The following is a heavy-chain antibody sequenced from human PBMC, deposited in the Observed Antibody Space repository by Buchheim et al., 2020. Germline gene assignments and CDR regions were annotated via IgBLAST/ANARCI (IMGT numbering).Heavy chain of an antibody. CDR2: INPSGGST. V-gene: IGHV1-46*01. CDR1: GYTFTSYY. Sequence: QVQLVQSGAEVKKPGASVKVSCKASGYTFTSYYMHWVRQAPGQGLEWMGIINPSGGSTSYAQKFQGRVTMTRDTSTRPVYMELSSLRSEDTAVYYCARDLYCSGGSCYSGLYYYYMDVWGKGTT. J-gene: IGHJ6*03. D-gene: IGHD2-15*01. CDR3: ARDLYCSGGSCYSGLYYYYMDV.